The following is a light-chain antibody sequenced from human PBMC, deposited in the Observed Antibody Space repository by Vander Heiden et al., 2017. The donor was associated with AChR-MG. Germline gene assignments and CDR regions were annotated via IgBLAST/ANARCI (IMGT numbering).Light chain of an antibody. CDR2: DVR. V-gene: IGLV2-14*03. J-gene: IGLJ3*02. CDR1: SSDIGRYNY. CDR3: SSGTSSGSLV. Sequence: QSALTQPASVSGPPGQSITISFTCTSSDIGRYNYVSWYQQHPGKAPKLIIYDVRHRPSGVSRRFAGSKSGNTASLTISGLQADDETNYYCSSGTSSGSLVFGGGTKLTVL.